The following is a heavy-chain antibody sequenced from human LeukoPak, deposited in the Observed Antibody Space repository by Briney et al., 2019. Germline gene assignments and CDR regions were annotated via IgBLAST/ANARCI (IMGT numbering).Heavy chain of an antibody. D-gene: IGHD3-22*01. CDR3: ARDVSDYYDSSGYWSFDY. J-gene: IGHJ4*02. CDR2: ISSSSSYI. CDR1: GFTFSSYS. V-gene: IGHV3-21*01. Sequence: GGSLRLSCAASGFTFSSYSMNWVRQAPGKGLEWVSSISSSSSYIYYADSVKGRFTISRDNAKNSLYLQMNSLRAEDTAVYYCARDVSDYYDSSGYWSFDYWGQGTLVTVPS.